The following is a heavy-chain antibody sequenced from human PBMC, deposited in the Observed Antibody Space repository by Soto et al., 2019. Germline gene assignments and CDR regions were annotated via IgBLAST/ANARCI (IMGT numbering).Heavy chain of an antibody. CDR1: GFSLSTSGLG. CDR2: IYWNDDK. Sequence: QITLKESGPTLVRPTQTLTLTCTFPGFSLSTSGLGVGWICQPPGKALEWLALIYWNDDKRYSPSLKARLTITKDTSENQVVLTMTNMDPVDTATYYCAHRPSGWYLFDYWGQGTLVTVSS. J-gene: IGHJ4*02. V-gene: IGHV2-5*01. CDR3: AHRPSGWYLFDY. D-gene: IGHD6-19*01.